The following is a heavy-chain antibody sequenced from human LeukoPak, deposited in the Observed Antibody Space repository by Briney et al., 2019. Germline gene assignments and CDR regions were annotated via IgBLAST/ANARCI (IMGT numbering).Heavy chain of an antibody. V-gene: IGHV1-3*01. J-gene: IGHJ4*02. Sequence: ASVKVSCKASGYTFTDYTMHWLRQAPGQRPDWMGWINGGRGNTKYSPHFQGRVTITRDTSASTAYMELSSLRSEDTAVYYCANPRYDSSGYYYVDWGQGTPVTVSS. CDR2: INGGRGNT. D-gene: IGHD3-22*01. CDR3: ANPRYDSSGYYYVD. CDR1: GYTFTDYT.